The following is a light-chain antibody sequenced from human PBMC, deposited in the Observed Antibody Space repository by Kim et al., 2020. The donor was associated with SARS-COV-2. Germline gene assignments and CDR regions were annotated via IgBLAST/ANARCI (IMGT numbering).Light chain of an antibody. V-gene: IGKV3D-20*01. CDR2: HSS. CDR1: PSVPSNY. J-gene: IGKJ1*01. Sequence: SPRPIATLACGAHPSVPSNYLAWYQQPPGTAPHLLIYHSSIRATGIPARFSGSCSGTDFSLTISRLEPEDFALYYCQQYGASPRTFGQGTKVDIK. CDR3: QQYGASPRT.